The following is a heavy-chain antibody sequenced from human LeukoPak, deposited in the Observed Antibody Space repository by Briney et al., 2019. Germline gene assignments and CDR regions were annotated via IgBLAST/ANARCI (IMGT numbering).Heavy chain of an antibody. CDR1: GFTFSTYS. CDR2: SSSSSSSK. J-gene: IGHJ4*02. CDR3: AREIHGSGTYYPFDN. Sequence: PGGSLRLSCAASGFTFSTYSMNWVRQAPGKGLEWVSSSSSSSSSKYYADSVKGRFTISRDNAKKSLYLQMNSLRAEDTAVYYCAREIHGSGTYYPFDNWGRGTLVTVSS. V-gene: IGHV3-21*01. D-gene: IGHD3-10*01.